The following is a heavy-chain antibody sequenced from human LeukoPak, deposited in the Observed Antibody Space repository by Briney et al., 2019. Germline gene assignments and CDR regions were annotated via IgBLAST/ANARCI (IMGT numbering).Heavy chain of an antibody. CDR1: GFTFGSYG. CDR2: IWYDGSNK. Sequence: GRSLRLSCAASGFTFGSYGMHWVRQAPGKGLEWVAVIWYDGSNKYYADSVKGRFTTSRDNSKNTLYLQMNSLRAEDTAVYYCARVKGPRWGAQQTLIDYWGQGTLVTVSS. V-gene: IGHV3-33*01. J-gene: IGHJ4*02. D-gene: IGHD3-16*01. CDR3: ARVKGPRWGAQQTLIDY.